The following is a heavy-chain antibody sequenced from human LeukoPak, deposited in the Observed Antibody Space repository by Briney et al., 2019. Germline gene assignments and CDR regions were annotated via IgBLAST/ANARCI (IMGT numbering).Heavy chain of an antibody. V-gene: IGHV1-69*13. D-gene: IGHD2-2*01. CDR3: ASTVVPAATVGAYYYYYGMDV. CDR2: IIPIFGTA. Sequence: SVKVSCKASGGTFSSYAISWVRQAPGQGLEWMGGIIPIFGTANYAQKFQGRVTITADESTSTAYLELSSLRSEDPAVYYCASTVVPAATVGAYYYYYGMDVWGKGPTVTVSS. CDR1: GGTFSSYA. J-gene: IGHJ6*04.